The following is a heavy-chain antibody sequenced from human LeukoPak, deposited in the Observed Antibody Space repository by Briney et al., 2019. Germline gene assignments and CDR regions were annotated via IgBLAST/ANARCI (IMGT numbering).Heavy chain of an antibody. CDR2: IYYSGST. J-gene: IGHJ4*02. V-gene: IGHV4-59*01. D-gene: IGHD3-3*01. CDR3: ARAHYDFWSGYFENYFGY. Sequence: PSETLSLTCTISGGSISSYYWSWIRQPPGKGLEWIGYIYYSGSTNYNPSLKSRVTISVDTSKNQFSLKLSSVTAADTAVYYCARAHYDFWSGYFENYFGYWGQGTLVTVSS. CDR1: GGSISSYY.